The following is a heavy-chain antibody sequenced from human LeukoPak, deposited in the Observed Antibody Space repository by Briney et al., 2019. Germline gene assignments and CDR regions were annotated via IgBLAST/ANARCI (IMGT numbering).Heavy chain of an antibody. D-gene: IGHD2-21*02. CDR3: AKRLGDPRAFDY. CDR1: GFTFSNYA. Sequence: GGSLRLSCAASGFTFSNYAMSWVRQAPGKGLEWVSGISGTSGTINYAAPVRGRFTISRDNSKNTLYLQMNSLRVNDMAVYYCAKRLGDPRAFDYWGQGTLVTVSS. V-gene: IGHV3-23*01. CDR2: ISGTSGTI. J-gene: IGHJ4*02.